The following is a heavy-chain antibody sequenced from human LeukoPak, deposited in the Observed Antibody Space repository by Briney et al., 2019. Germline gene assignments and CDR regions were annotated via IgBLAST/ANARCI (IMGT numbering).Heavy chain of an antibody. CDR1: GFTFSNYA. V-gene: IGHV3-30*04. J-gene: IGHJ3*02. D-gene: IGHD1-26*01. CDR2: ISYDGPNK. CDR3: AKGCWELPGTDAFDI. Sequence: GGSLRLSCAASGFTFSNYAMHWVRQAPGKGLEWVAVISYDGPNKYYADSVKGRFTISRDNSKNTLYLQMNSLRADDTAIYYCAKGCWELPGTDAFDIWGQGTMVTVS.